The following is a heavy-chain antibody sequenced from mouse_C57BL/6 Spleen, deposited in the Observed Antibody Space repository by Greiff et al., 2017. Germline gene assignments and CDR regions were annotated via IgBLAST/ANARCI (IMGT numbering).Heavy chain of an antibody. V-gene: IGHV1-20*01. Sequence: VHVKQSGPELVKPGDSVKISCKASGYSFTGYFMNWVMQSHGKSLEWIGRINPYNGDTFYNQKFKGKATLTVDKSSSTAHMELRRLTSEDSAVYYCARSDYYGNYYAMDYWGQGTSVTVSS. CDR1: GYSFTGYF. CDR2: INPYNGDT. J-gene: IGHJ4*01. D-gene: IGHD1-2*01. CDR3: ARSDYYGNYYAMDY.